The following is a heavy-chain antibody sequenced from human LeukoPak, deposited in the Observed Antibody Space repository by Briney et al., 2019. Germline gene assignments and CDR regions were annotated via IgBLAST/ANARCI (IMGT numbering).Heavy chain of an antibody. J-gene: IGHJ3*02. CDR1: GFTFSSYS. CDR3: ARDLGDLAWAFDI. Sequence: GGSLRLSCAASGFTFSSYSMNWVRQAPGKGLEWVSSISSSSSDIYYGDSVKGRFTISRDNAKNSLHLQMNSLRAEDTAVYYCARDLGDLAWAFDIWGQGTMVTVSS. CDR2: ISSSSSDI. V-gene: IGHV3-21*01.